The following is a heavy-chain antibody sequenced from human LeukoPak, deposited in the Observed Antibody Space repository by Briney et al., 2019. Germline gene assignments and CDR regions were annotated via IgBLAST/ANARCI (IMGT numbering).Heavy chain of an antibody. CDR3: ARVSGNYYYGMDV. J-gene: IGHJ6*02. Sequence: PSETLSLTCTVSGGSLSSSGYYWGWIRQPPGKGLEWIGSIYYSGSTYYNPSLKSRVTISVDTSKNQFSLKLRSVTAADTAVYYCARVSGNYYYGMDVWGQGTTVTVSS. V-gene: IGHV4-39*07. D-gene: IGHD6-25*01. CDR2: IYYSGST. CDR1: GGSLSSSGYY.